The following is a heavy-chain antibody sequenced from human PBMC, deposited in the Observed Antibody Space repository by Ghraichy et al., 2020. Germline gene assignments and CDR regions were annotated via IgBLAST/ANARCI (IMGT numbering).Heavy chain of an antibody. D-gene: IGHD1-7*01. J-gene: IGHJ4*02. V-gene: IGHV1-46*01. Sequence: ASVKVSCKASRYTFTTYYIHWVRQAPGQGLEWMGAINPSGEITFPAQKFRGRIAMTRDTSTSTVYMELSSLRSEDTAVYYCASEMATTGTKRFDYWGQGTLVTVSS. CDR1: RYTFTTYY. CDR2: INPSGEIT. CDR3: ASEMATTGTKRFDY.